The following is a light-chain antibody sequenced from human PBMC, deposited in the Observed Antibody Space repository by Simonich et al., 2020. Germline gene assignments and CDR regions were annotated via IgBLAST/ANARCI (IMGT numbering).Light chain of an antibody. Sequence: QAVLTKPASLSASPGASARLTCTLRSGINVGTYRIYWYQQKPGIPPQYLLRYKSDSDKQKGSGVPSRFSGSKDASATAGILLISGLQSEDEADYYCMIWHSSAVVFGGGTKLTVL. CDR1: SGINVGTYR. J-gene: IGLJ2*01. CDR2: YKSDSDK. V-gene: IGLV5-45*01. CDR3: MIWHSSAVV.